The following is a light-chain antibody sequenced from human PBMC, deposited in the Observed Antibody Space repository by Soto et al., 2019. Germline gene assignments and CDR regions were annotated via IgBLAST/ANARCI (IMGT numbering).Light chain of an antibody. Sequence: QSALTQPASVSGSPGQSITLSCTGTSSDVGGYNYVSWYQHHPGKAPRLMIYDVTNRPSGVSNRFSGSKSGNTASLTISGLQAEDEADYYCSSYTSSSSLVFGGGTKVTVL. CDR2: DVT. CDR1: SSDVGGYNY. V-gene: IGLV2-14*03. J-gene: IGLJ2*01. CDR3: SSYTSSSSLV.